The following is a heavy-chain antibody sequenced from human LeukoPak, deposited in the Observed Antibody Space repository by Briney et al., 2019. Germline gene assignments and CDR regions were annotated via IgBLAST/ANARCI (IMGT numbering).Heavy chain of an antibody. V-gene: IGHV3-53*01. CDR3: ASGVGSSTNY. CDR2: IYGGGNT. J-gene: IGHJ4*02. Sequence: PGGSLRLSCAASGFIVSSNYMSWVRQAPGKGLEWVSIIYGGGNTYYADSVKGRFTISRDNSKNTLYLQMSSLRAEDTAVYYCASGVGSSTNYWGQGTLVTVSS. D-gene: IGHD1-26*01. CDR1: GFIVSSNY.